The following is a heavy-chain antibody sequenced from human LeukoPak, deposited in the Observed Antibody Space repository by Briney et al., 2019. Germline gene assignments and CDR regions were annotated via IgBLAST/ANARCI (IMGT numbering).Heavy chain of an antibody. CDR3: ARAILRSGDFYSCYYYYYMDV. V-gene: IGHV1-69*13. D-gene: IGHD2-21*02. J-gene: IGHJ6*03. CDR2: INPIFGTA. Sequence: SVTVSYKASGGTFNSYAIRWVRQAPGQGGEWMGGINPIFGTANYAQKFQGRVTITADESTSTAYMELSSLRSEDTAVYYCARAILRSGDFYSCYYYYYMDVWGKGTTVTISS. CDR1: GGTFNSYA.